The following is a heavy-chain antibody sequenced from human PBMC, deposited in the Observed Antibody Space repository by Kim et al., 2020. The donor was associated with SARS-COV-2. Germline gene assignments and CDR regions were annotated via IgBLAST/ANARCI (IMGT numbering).Heavy chain of an antibody. Sequence: SETLSLTCTVSGGYINSNTYFWVWIHQPPGKGLEWIGSVFYSGSTYYNPSLKSRVTVSVDTSKSQFFLKLTSVTAADTAIYYCANTGGQGSFYGMDVWGQGTSVTVSS. D-gene: IGHD6-13*01. CDR3: ANTGGQGSFYGMDV. CDR2: VFYSGST. CDR1: GGYINSNTYF. V-gene: IGHV4-39*01. J-gene: IGHJ6*02.